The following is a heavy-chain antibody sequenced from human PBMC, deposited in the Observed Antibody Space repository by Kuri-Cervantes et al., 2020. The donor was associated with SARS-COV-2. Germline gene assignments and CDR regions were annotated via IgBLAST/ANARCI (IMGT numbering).Heavy chain of an antibody. CDR1: GGSISSYY. Sequence: SETLSLTCTVSGGSISSYYWSWIRQPPGKGLEWIGYIYYSGSTFYSPNLKSRVTISVDTSTNQFSLKLTSVTAADTAVYYCARHTSTGWFDPWGQGTLVTVSS. J-gene: IGHJ5*02. CDR2: IYYSGST. V-gene: IGHV4-59*08. CDR3: ARHTSTGWFDP. D-gene: IGHD3-10*01.